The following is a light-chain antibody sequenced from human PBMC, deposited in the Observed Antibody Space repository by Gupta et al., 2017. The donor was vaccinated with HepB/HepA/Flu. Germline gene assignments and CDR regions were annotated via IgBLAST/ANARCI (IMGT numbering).Light chain of an antibody. CDR3: QSYDSSLSGSYV. J-gene: IGLJ1*01. V-gene: IGLV1-40*01. CDR2: GNT. Sequence: QSGLTQPPSVSGAPGQTVTISCTGSSSNIGAGSDVHWYQQLPGTAPKLLIYGNTNRPSGVPDRFSGSKSGTSASLAFTGLQAEDEADYYCQSYDSSLSGSYVFGTGTKVTVL. CDR1: SSNIGAGSD.